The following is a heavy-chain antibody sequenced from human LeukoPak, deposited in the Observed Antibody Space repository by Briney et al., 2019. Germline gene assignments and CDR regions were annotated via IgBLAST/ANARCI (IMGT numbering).Heavy chain of an antibody. V-gene: IGHV1-46*01. D-gene: IGHD3-22*01. CDR2: INPSGGST. Sequence: GASVNVSCKASGYTFTSYYMHWVRQAPGQGLEWMGIINPSGGSTSYAQKFQGRVTMTRDTSTSTVYMELSSLRSEDTAVYYCARDPAAQDYYDSSGYYPKYYFDYWGQGTLVTVSS. CDR1: GYTFTSYY. CDR3: ARDPAAQDYYDSSGYYPKYYFDY. J-gene: IGHJ4*02.